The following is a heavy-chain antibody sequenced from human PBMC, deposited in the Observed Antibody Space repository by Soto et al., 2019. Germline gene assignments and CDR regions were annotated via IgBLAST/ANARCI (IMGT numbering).Heavy chain of an antibody. Sequence: PGGSLRLSCAASGFTFRSYWMHWVRQAPGKGLVWVSCMTSDGSSTTYADSVKGRFTISRDNAKNTLYLQMTSLRSEDTAVYYCTRGRSGVPYGMDVWGQGTTVTVSS. CDR3: TRGRSGVPYGMDV. CDR2: MTSDGSST. CDR1: GFTFRSYW. D-gene: IGHD1-26*01. J-gene: IGHJ6*02. V-gene: IGHV3-74*01.